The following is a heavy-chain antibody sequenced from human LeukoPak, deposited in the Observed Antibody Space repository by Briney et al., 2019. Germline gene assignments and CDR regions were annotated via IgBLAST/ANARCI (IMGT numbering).Heavy chain of an antibody. CDR1: GFTVSSNF. CDR2: IYSGGST. J-gene: IGHJ4*02. CDR3: ARALGFGELYEVYYSDY. D-gene: IGHD3-10*01. Sequence: GGSLRLSCAASGFTVSSNFMSWVRQAPGKGLEWVSVIYSGGSTYYADSVKGRFTISRDNTKNSLYLQMNSLRVEDTAVYYCARALGFGELYEVYYSDYWGQGTLVTVSS. V-gene: IGHV3-66*01.